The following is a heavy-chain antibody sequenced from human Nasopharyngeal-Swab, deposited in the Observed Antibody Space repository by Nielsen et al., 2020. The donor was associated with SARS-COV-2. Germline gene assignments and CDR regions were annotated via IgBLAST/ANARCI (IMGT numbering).Heavy chain of an antibody. CDR2: ISYDGSNK. CDR3: ARGLFHSSSWYEDY. J-gene: IGHJ4*02. CDR1: GFTFSSYA. D-gene: IGHD6-13*01. V-gene: IGHV3-30*04. Sequence: GESLKISCAASGFTFSSYAMHWVRQAPGKGLEWVAVISYDGSNKYYADSVKGRFTISRDNSKNTLYLQMNSLRAEDTAVYYCARGLFHSSSWYEDYWGQGTLVTVSS.